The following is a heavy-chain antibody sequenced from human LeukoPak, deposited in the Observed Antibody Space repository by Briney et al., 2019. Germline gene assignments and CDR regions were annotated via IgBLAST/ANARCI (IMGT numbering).Heavy chain of an antibody. J-gene: IGHJ5*02. V-gene: IGHV3-7*01. CDR3: ARDFVVGPQKWSWFDP. CDR1: GFTFSSYW. Sequence: PAGSLRRSCAASGFTFSSYWMSWVRQAPGQELEWVANIKQDGSEKYYVDSVKGRFTISRDNAKDSLYLQMNSLRAEDTAVYYCARDFVVGPQKWSWFDPWGQGTLVTISS. CDR2: IKQDGSEK. D-gene: IGHD2-2*01.